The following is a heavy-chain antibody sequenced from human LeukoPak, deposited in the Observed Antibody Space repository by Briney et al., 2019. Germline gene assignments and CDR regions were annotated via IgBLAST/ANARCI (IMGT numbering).Heavy chain of an antibody. CDR3: AAASYGDNSRDAFDI. V-gene: IGHV1-58*02. CDR2: IVVGSGNT. D-gene: IGHD4-17*01. J-gene: IGHJ3*02. Sequence: SVKVSCKASGFTFTSSAMQWVRQARGQRLGWIGWIVVGSGNTNYAQKFQERVTITRDMSTSTAYMELSSLRSEDTAVYYCAAASYGDNSRDAFDIWGQGTMVTVSS. CDR1: GFTFTSSA.